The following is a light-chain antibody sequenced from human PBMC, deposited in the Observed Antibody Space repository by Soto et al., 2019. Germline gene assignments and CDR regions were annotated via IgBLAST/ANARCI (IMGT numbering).Light chain of an antibody. CDR2: EVN. CDR1: SSDVGGYNY. Sequence: QSVMTQPPSASGSSRQSVTISCTGTSSDVGGYNYVSWFQQHPGKAPKLMIYEVNKRPSGVPDRFSGSKSGNTASLTVSGLQAEDEADYYCSSYAGSNKVFGTGTKVTVL. J-gene: IGLJ1*01. V-gene: IGLV2-8*01. CDR3: SSYAGSNKV.